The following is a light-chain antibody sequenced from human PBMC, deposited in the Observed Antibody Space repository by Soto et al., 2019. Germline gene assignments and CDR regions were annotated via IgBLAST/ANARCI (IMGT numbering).Light chain of an antibody. CDR1: SSNIGFNA. V-gene: IGLV1-47*02. CDR3: AAWDDSLSGVV. Sequence: QAVVTQPPSASGTPGQRVTLSCSGSSSNIGFNAVNWYQQLPGTAAKLVMHGNSQRPSGVPDRFSGSKSGTSASLAISGLRTEDEAQYYCAAWDDSLSGVVFGGGTKVTVL. J-gene: IGLJ3*02. CDR2: GNS.